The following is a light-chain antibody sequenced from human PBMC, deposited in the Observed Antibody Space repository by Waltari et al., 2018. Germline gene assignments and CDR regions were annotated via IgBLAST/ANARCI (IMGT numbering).Light chain of an antibody. V-gene: IGKV3-20*01. CDR2: GAS. Sequence: DIVLTQSPGTLSLSPGERATLSCRASQSVTSNYLAWYQQKPGQAPRLLIYGASSRATGIPDRFSGSGSGTEFTLTISRLEPEDFTVYYCQQYGSSPRTFGQGTKVESK. J-gene: IGKJ1*01. CDR3: QQYGSSPRT. CDR1: QSVTSNY.